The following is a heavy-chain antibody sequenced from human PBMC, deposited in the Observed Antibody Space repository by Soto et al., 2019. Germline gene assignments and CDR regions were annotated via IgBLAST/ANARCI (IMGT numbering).Heavy chain of an antibody. CDR2: INPSGGST. CDR1: GYTFTSYY. D-gene: IGHD1-1*01. Sequence: ASVKFSCKASGYTFTSYYMHWVRQAPGQGLEWMGIINPSGGSTSYAQKFQCRVTMTRDTSTSPVYMELSSLRSEDTAVYYCARRCAARGTEERSIPLPGYGMDVWGQGTTVTVSS. CDR3: ARRCAARGTEERSIPLPGYGMDV. V-gene: IGHV1-46*01. J-gene: IGHJ6*02.